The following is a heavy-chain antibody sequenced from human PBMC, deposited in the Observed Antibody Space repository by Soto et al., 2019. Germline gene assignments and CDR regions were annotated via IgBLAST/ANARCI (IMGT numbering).Heavy chain of an antibody. V-gene: IGHV1-3*01. Sequence: ASVKVSCKASGYTFTSYAMHWFRQAPGQRLEWMGWINAGNGNKKYSQKFQGRVTITRDTSASTAYMQLSSLRSEDTAVYYCARDLYYYDRSGYYLPGYWGQGTMVTLSS. CDR1: GYTFTSYA. D-gene: IGHD3-22*01. CDR3: ARDLYYYDRSGYYLPGY. CDR2: INAGNGNK. J-gene: IGHJ4*02.